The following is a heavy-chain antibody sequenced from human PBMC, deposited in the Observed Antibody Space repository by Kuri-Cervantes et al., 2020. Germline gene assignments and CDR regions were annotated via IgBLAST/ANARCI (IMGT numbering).Heavy chain of an antibody. CDR2: IYFSGST. CDR1: GVSINNDY. CDR3: ARGVRYSSSSPALSAVDV. D-gene: IGHD6-6*01. V-gene: IGHV4-39*01. J-gene: IGHJ6*04. Sequence: GSLRLSCNVSGVSINNDYWGWIRQPPGKGLEWIGSIYFSGSTYYNPSLKSRVTISVDTSKNQFSLKLSSVTAADTAVYYCARGVRYSSSSPALSAVDVWGKGTTVTVSS.